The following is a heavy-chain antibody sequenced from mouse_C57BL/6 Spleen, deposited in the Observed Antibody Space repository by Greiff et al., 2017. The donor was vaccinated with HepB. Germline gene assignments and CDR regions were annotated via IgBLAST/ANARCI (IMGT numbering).Heavy chain of an antibody. CDR1: GFTFSDYY. D-gene: IGHD3-2*02. CDR3: ARESSGYAFDY. V-gene: IGHV5-16*01. J-gene: IGHJ2*01. Sequence: EVKLVESEGGLVQPGSSMKLSCTASGFTFSDYYMAWVRQVPEKGLEWVANINYDGSSTYYLDSLKSRFIISRDNAKNILYLQMSSLKSEDTATDYCARESSGYAFDYWGQGTTLTVSS. CDR2: INYDGSST.